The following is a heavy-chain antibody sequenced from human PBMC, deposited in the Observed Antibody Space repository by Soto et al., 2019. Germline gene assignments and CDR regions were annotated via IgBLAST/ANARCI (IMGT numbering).Heavy chain of an antibody. V-gene: IGHV4-61*01. CDR2: VYSSGST. D-gene: IGHD2-15*01. Sequence: SETLSLTCTVSGGSVNSWSFHWGWILHPPGRGLEWIGYVYSSGSTKYNPSLESRVTISVDTSKNQFSLKLTSLTAADTAIYNCARRVQTNSVVVQDNWLDPWGQGTLVTVSS. CDR1: GGSVNSWSFH. J-gene: IGHJ5*02. CDR3: ARRVQTNSVVVQDNWLDP.